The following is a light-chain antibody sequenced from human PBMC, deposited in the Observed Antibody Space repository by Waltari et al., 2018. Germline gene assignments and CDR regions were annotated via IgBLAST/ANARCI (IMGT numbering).Light chain of an antibody. J-gene: IGKJ1*01. CDR2: LTY. Sequence: AVQLTQSPSSLSASVGDRVTITCRSSQDIRYDLSWYQHKPGSAPKLLIYLTYSLQSGVPPRFSGSGSGTEFTLTISSLQPEDYATYYCLQYSHYPWTFGPGTKVEI. V-gene: IGKV1-6*02. CDR3: LQYSHYPWT. CDR1: QDIRYD.